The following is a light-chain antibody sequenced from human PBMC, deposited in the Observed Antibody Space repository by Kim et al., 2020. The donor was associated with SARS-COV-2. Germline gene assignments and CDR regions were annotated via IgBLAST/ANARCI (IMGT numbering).Light chain of an antibody. V-gene: IGLV3-1*01. CDR1: KLGDKF. Sequence: SYELTQPPSVSVSPGQTAHLTCSGDKLGDKFACWYQRKPGQSPVLVIYQDNKRPSGIPERFSGSNSGNTATLTISGTQAMDEADYYCQAWDSKVVFGGGTQLTVL. CDR3: QAWDSKVV. J-gene: IGLJ2*01. CDR2: QDN.